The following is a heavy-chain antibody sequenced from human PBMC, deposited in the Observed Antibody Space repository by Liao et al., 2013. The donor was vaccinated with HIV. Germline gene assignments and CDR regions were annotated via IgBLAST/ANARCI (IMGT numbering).Heavy chain of an antibody. J-gene: IGHJ4*02. CDR3: AREGSGWFNY. V-gene: IGHV4-4*07. CDR2: IYISGST. D-gene: IGHD6-19*01. Sequence: QVQLQESGPGLVKPSETLSLTCTVSGASISSYYWSWIRQPAGKELEWIGRIYISGSTNYNPSLKSRVTMSVDTSKNQFSLNLSSVTAADAAVYYCAREGSGWFNYWGQGTLVTVSS. CDR1: GASISSYY.